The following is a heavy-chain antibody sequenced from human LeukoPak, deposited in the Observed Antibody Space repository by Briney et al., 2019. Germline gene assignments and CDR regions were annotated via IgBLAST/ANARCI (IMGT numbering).Heavy chain of an antibody. CDR1: RGSISSTFYY. Sequence: SQTLSLTCTVSRGSISSTFYYWSWIRQHPEKGLEWIGNIDHRGTTHYNPSLTTRVTMSRDTSKNQFSQQLDSVTAADPAVYYCARGYGTLFDYWGQGTLVTVSS. D-gene: IGHD1-14*01. J-gene: IGHJ4*02. CDR3: ARGYGTLFDY. V-gene: IGHV4-31*03. CDR2: IDHRGTT.